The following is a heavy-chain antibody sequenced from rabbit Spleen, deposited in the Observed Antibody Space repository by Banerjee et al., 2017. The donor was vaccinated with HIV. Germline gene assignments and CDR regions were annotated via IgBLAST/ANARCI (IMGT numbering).Heavy chain of an antibody. CDR1: GFDFSSYG. Sequence: QVTETGGGLVQPGGSLKLSCKASGFDFSSYGVSWVRQAPGKGLEWIGYIDPIFSNTYYANWVNGRFTISSHNAQNTLYLQLNSLTAADTATYFCVRDRANIGGDYGPYYFDLWGPGTLVTVS. CDR2: IDPIFSNT. V-gene: IGHV1S7*01. D-gene: IGHD2-1*01. CDR3: VRDRANIGGDYGPYYFDL. J-gene: IGHJ4*01.